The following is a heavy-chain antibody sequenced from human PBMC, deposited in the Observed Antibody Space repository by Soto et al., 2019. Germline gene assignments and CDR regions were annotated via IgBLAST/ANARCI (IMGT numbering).Heavy chain of an antibody. Sequence: ASVKVSCKASGYTFTSYGISWVRQAPGQRLEWMGWISAYNGNTNYAQKLQGRVTMTTDTSTSTAYMELRSLRSDDTAVYYCAREENYYDSSGYYAWGRGTLVTVSS. CDR2: ISAYNGNT. D-gene: IGHD3-22*01. CDR3: AREENYYDSSGYYA. CDR1: GYTFTSYG. V-gene: IGHV1-18*01. J-gene: IGHJ4*02.